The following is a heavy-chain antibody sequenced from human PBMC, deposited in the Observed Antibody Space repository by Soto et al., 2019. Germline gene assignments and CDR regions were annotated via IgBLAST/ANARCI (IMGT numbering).Heavy chain of an antibody. D-gene: IGHD3-3*01. CDR3: AKPSYDFWSGYSHPFDY. J-gene: IGHJ4*02. CDR2: IWYDGSLE. Sequence: QVQLVESGGGVVQPGRYLRLSCAASGFSFSSFGMHWVRQAPGKGLEWVAIIWYDGSLEYYADSVKGRFTISRDNSKNTLYLQMNSLRVEDTAVYYCAKPSYDFWSGYSHPFDYWGQGTLVTVSS. V-gene: IGHV3-33*03. CDR1: GFSFSSFG.